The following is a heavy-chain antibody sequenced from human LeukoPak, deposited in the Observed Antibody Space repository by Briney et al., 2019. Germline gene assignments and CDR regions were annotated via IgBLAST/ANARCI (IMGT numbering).Heavy chain of an antibody. D-gene: IGHD4-17*01. CDR3: ARRSAVTTTLKGAFDI. Sequence: SETLSLTCAVSVGSISSGNWWTWVRQSPGKGLEWIGEIYHNGTHNYNPSLKSRVTISVDTSKNQFSLKLSSVTAADTAVYYCARRSAVTTTLKGAFDIWGQGTIVTVSS. V-gene: IGHV4-4*02. CDR1: VGSISSGNW. J-gene: IGHJ3*02. CDR2: IYHNGTH.